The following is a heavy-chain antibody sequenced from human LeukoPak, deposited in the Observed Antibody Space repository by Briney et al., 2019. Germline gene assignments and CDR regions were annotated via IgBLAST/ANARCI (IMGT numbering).Heavy chain of an antibody. CDR3: VRMYSSSYFDS. V-gene: IGHV1-69*11. CDR2: IIPVIGTG. J-gene: IGHJ4*02. D-gene: IGHD6-19*01. Sequence: SVKVSCKASGATFINFPFSRVRQAPGQGLEWMGRIIPVIGTGNYAQKFQGRITITADETTSTAYMELSSLRLEDTAVYYCVRMYSSSYFDSWGQGTQVTVSS. CDR1: GATFINFP.